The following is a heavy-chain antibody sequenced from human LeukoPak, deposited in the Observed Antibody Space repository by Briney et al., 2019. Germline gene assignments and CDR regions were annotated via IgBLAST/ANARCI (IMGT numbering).Heavy chain of an antibody. V-gene: IGHV3-48*02. CDR2: ISSSSSTI. CDR1: GFTFSSYS. J-gene: IGHJ4*01. CDR3: ARGTRSGSYYDGWDY. Sequence: LSGGSLRLSCAASGFTFSSYSMDWVRQAPGKGLEWVSYISSSSSTIYYADSVKGRFTISRDNAKNSLYLQMNSLRDEDTAVYYCARGTRSGSYYDGWDYWGQGTLVTVSS. D-gene: IGHD3-10*01.